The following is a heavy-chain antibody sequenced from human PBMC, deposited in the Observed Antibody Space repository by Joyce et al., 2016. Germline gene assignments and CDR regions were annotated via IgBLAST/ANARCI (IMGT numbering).Heavy chain of an antibody. D-gene: IGHD1-14*01. Sequence: EVQLAESGGGLVKPGGSLRLSCAASGFTFRSFNMNWVRQAPGKGLEWVSSISSSGTYIFYAESVKGRFTISRDNANTSLYLQMNSLRADDTAVYYCASQPGGYSYYYMDVWGVGTTVIVSS. CDR3: ASQPGGYSYYYMDV. V-gene: IGHV3-21*02. CDR1: GFTFRSFN. J-gene: IGHJ6*03. CDR2: ISSSGTYI.